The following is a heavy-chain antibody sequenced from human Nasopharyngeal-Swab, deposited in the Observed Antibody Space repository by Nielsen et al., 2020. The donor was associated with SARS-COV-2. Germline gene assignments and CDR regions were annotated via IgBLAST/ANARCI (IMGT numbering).Heavy chain of an antibody. Sequence: GESLKISCAASGFSISGYWMHWVRQVPGKGLVWVSRISSDGGANYADSATGRFTISRDNAKNTVYLQMNSLRDEDTAVYYCLRGMAGYGWFDPWGQGILVTVSS. CDR2: ISSDGGA. J-gene: IGHJ5*02. CDR3: LRGMAGYGWFDP. CDR1: GFSISGYW. D-gene: IGHD2-2*03. V-gene: IGHV3-74*01.